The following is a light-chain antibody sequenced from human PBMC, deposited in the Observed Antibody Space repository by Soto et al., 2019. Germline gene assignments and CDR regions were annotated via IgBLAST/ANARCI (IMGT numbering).Light chain of an antibody. J-gene: IGKJ1*01. CDR1: ESVASNY. V-gene: IGKV3-20*01. CDR2: TAS. CDR3: QQYGSSPWT. Sequence: NGFNNSPCTLSLSTKDSAALSCRASESVASNYLAWYQQKPGQAPRLLIYTASSRVTGIPDRFSGGGSGADFTLTISRLEPEDSAVYYCQQYGSSPWTLGQGTKVDI.